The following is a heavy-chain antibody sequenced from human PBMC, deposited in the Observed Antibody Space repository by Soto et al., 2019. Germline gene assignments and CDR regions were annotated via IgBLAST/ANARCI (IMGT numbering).Heavy chain of an antibody. D-gene: IGHD3-22*01. J-gene: IGHJ5*02. CDR2: IYWDDDK. Sequence: FGPTLVNPTQTLTLTCTFSLFSLSTSGVGVGWIRQPPGKALEWLALIYWDDDKRYSPSLKSRLTITKDTSKNQVVLTMTNMDPVDTATYYCAHSLIGYYYDSSGSNWFDPWGQGTLVTVSS. CDR1: LFSLSTSGVG. V-gene: IGHV2-5*02. CDR3: AHSLIGYYYDSSGSNWFDP.